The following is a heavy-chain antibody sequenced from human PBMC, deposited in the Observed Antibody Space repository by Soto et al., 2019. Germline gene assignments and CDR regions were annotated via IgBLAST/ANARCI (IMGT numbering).Heavy chain of an antibody. V-gene: IGHV1-2*04. D-gene: IGHD6-19*01. J-gene: IGHJ6*02. CDR2: INPNCGGT. CDR1: GYTFTGYY. CDR3: AREYLAAGKPSQRYYYYYGMDV. Sequence: ASVKVSCKASGYTFTGYYMHWVRQAPGQGLEWMGWINPNCGGTNYAQKFQGWVTMTRDTSISTAYMELSRLRSDDTAVYYCAREYLAAGKPSQRYYYYYGMDVWGQGTTVTVSS.